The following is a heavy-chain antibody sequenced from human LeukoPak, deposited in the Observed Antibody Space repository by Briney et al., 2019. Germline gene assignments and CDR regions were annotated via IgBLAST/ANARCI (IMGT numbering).Heavy chain of an antibody. D-gene: IGHD3-3*01. J-gene: IGHJ6*03. CDR1: GGSFSGYY. CDR3: ARGSITIFGVVIDYYYYYMDV. CDR2: INHSGST. Sequence: SETLSLTCAVYGGSFSGYYWSWIRQPPGKGLEWIGEINHSGSTNYNPSLKSRVTISVDTSKSQFSLKLSSVTAADTAVYYCARGSITIFGVVIDYYYYYMDVWGKGTTVTVSS. V-gene: IGHV4-34*01.